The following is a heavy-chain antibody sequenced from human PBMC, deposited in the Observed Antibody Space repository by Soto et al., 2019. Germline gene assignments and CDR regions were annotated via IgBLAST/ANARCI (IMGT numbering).Heavy chain of an antibody. CDR1: GGSFSGYY. D-gene: IGHD6-13*01. V-gene: IGHV4-34*01. Sequence: PSETLSLTCAVYGGSFSGYYWSWIRQPPGKGLEWIGEINHSGSTNYNPSLKSRVTISVDTSKNQFSLRLSSVTAADTAVYYCARVSGPGIAAAVIVGHRRRKYWFDPRSQRTLVTGSS. CDR3: ARVSGPGIAAAVIVGHRRRKYWFDP. CDR2: INHSGST. J-gene: IGHJ5*02.